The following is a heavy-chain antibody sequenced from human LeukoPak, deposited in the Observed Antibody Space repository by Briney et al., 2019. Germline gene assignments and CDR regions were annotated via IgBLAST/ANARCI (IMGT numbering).Heavy chain of an antibody. CDR3: AREPINYDFWSYRCFDP. Sequence: SETLSLTCTVSGGSISSSNYYWGWIRQPPGKGLEWIGSIYYSGSTYYNPSLKSRVTISVDTSKNQFSLKLTSVTAADTAVYYCAREPINYDFWSYRCFDPWGQGTLVTVSS. V-gene: IGHV4-39*02. D-gene: IGHD3-3*01. CDR2: IYYSGST. CDR1: GGSISSSNYY. J-gene: IGHJ5*02.